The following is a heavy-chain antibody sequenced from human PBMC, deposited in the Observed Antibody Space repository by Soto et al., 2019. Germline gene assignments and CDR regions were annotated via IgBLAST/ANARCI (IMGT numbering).Heavy chain of an antibody. CDR3: ARSTMVRGGITPFYGMDV. CDR2: INTGNGNR. Sequence: ASVKVSCKASGCTFTTFAMHWVRQAPGQRLEWMGWINTGNGNRKYSQRFQVRVTVTRDTSASTAYMELRSLRSEDTAVYYCARSTMVRGGITPFYGMDVWGPGTTVTVS. V-gene: IGHV1-3*04. CDR1: GCTFTTFA. J-gene: IGHJ6*02. D-gene: IGHD3-10*01.